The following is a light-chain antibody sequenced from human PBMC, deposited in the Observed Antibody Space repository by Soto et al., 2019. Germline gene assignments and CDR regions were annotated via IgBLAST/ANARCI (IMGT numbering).Light chain of an antibody. Sequence: ETVMTQSPATLSVSPGERATLSCRASQSVYSSLAWYQQKPGQAPRLLIYGASTRATGIPARFSGSGSGTEFTLTISRLQSEDFAVYYCQQYNNWPPTFGQGTKVDIK. CDR2: GAS. J-gene: IGKJ1*01. V-gene: IGKV3-15*01. CDR1: QSVYSS. CDR3: QQYNNWPPT.